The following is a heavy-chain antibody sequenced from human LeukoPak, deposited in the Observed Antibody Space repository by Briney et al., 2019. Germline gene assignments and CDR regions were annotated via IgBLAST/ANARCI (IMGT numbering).Heavy chain of an antibody. D-gene: IGHD6-6*01. J-gene: IGHJ4*02. CDR1: GGSISSYY. CDR3: ARHSRPYSSSYYFDY. V-gene: IGHV4-59*08. Sequence: PSETLSLTCTVSGGSISSYYWSWIRQLPGKGLEWIGYIYYSGSTNYNPSLKSRVTISVDTSKNQFSLKLSSVTAADTAVYYCARHSRPYSSSYYFDYWGQGTLVTVSS. CDR2: IYYSGST.